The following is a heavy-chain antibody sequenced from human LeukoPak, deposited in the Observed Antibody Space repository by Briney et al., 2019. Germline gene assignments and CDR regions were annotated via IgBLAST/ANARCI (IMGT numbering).Heavy chain of an antibody. V-gene: IGHV1-3*01. Sequence: ASVKVSCKASGYTFTSYAMHWVRQAPGQRLEWMGWINAGNGNTKYSQKFQGRVTITRDTSASTAYMGLSSLRSEDTAVYYCARGPDYYYDSSGPDYWGQGTLVTVSS. CDR3: ARGPDYYYDSSGPDY. J-gene: IGHJ4*02. CDR2: INAGNGNT. CDR1: GYTFTSYA. D-gene: IGHD3-22*01.